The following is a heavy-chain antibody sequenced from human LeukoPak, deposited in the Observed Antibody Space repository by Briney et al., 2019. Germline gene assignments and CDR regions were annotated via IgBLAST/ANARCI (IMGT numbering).Heavy chain of an antibody. V-gene: IGHV1-46*01. CDR1: GYTFTSYY. Sequence: AASVKVSCKASGYTFTSYYMHWVRQAPGQGLEWMGIINPSGGSTSYAQKFQGRVTMTRDTSTSTVHMELSSLRSEDTAVYYCAREGSGFGELFPGAYYYYGMDVWGQGTTVTVSS. D-gene: IGHD3-10*01. J-gene: IGHJ6*02. CDR3: AREGSGFGELFPGAYYYYGMDV. CDR2: INPSGGST.